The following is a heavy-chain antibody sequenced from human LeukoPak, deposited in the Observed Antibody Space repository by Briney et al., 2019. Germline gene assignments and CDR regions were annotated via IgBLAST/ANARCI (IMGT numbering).Heavy chain of an antibody. D-gene: IGHD6-6*01. V-gene: IGHV4-30-2*01. J-gene: IGHJ4*02. Sequence: LRLSCAASGFTFSSYAMSWVRQAPGKGLEWIGYIYHSGSTYYNPSLKSRVTISVDRSKNQFSLKLSSVTAADTAVYYCARGDYSSSCDYWGQGTLVTVSS. CDR3: ARGDYSSSCDY. CDR1: GFTFSSYA. CDR2: IYHSGST.